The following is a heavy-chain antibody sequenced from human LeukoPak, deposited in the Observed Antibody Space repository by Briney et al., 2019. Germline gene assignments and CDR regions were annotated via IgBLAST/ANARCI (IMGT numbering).Heavy chain of an antibody. CDR1: GFTFSSYW. V-gene: IGHV3-74*01. D-gene: IGHD1-26*01. J-gene: IGHJ4*02. Sequence: GGSLRLSCAASGFTFSSYWMHWVRQAPGKGLVWVSRINSDGSSTSYADSVKGRFTISRDNAKNTLYLQMNSLRAEDTAVYYCARTSGSYVYFDYWGQGTLFTVSS. CDR2: INSDGSST. CDR3: ARTSGSYVYFDY.